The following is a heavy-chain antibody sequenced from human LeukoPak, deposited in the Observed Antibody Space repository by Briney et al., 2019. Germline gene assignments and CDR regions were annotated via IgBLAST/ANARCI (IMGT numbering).Heavy chain of an antibody. J-gene: IGHJ4*02. CDR1: GFTFSSYG. D-gene: IGHD3-22*01. Sequence: GRSLRLSCAASGFTFSSYGMHWVRQAPGKGLEWVSAINNSGGSTYYADSVKGRFTISRDNSKNTLYLQMNSLRAEDTAVYYCAKVGSSGYYYTPIDYWGQGTLVTVSS. CDR2: INNSGGST. V-gene: IGHV3-23*01. CDR3: AKVGSSGYYYTPIDY.